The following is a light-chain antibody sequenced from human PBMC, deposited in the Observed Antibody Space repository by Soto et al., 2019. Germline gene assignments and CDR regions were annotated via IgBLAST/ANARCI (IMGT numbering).Light chain of an antibody. CDR1: SSDVGAYNY. V-gene: IGLV2-14*01. CDR3: SSYTSSSTLV. J-gene: IGLJ2*01. Sequence: QPVLTQPASVSGSPGQSITISCTGTSSDVGAYNYVSWYQQYPGKAPKLMIYDVNNRPSGVSNRFSGSKSGNTASLTISGLQAEDEAEYFCSSYTSSSTLVFGGGTKLTVL. CDR2: DVN.